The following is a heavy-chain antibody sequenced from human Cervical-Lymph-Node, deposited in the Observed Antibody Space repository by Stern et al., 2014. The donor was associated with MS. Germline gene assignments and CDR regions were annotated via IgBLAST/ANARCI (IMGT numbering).Heavy chain of an antibody. CDR2: ISLSGGST. CDR1: GFTFSDYA. D-gene: IGHD2-15*01. V-gene: IGHV3-23*01. Sequence: EVQLLQSGGGLVQPGGSLRLSCAASGFTFSDYAMSWVRQAPGKGLEGVSAISLSGGSTFYADSVQGRFTISRDNSKNTLYLQMNSLRAEDTAVYYCAKDRELVVVTFDSWGQGTLVTVSS. J-gene: IGHJ4*02. CDR3: AKDRELVVVTFDS.